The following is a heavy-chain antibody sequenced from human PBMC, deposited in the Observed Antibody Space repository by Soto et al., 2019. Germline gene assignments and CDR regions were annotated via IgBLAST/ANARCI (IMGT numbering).Heavy chain of an antibody. D-gene: IGHD6-19*01. V-gene: IGHV3-30*18. J-gene: IGHJ4*02. Sequence: PGGSLRLSCAASGFTFSNYGMHWVRQAPGKGLEWVAVISYDGSNTYYADSVKGRFTISRDNSKNTLYLQMNSLRAADTAVYFCAKGYSGGYYYFDYWGQGTLVTVSS. CDR3: AKGYSGGYYYFDY. CDR2: ISYDGSNT. CDR1: GFTFSNYG.